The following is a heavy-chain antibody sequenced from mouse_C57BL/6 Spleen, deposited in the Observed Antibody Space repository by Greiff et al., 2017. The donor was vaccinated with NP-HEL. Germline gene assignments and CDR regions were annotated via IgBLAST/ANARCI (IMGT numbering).Heavy chain of an antibody. Sequence: EVQRVESGAELVRPGASVKLSCTASGFNIKDDYMHWVKQRPEQGLEWIGWIDPENGDTEYASKFQGKATITADTSSNTAYLQLSSLTSEDTAVYYCTAYDVRVDYWGQGTSVTVSS. CDR3: TAYDVRVDY. D-gene: IGHD2-12*01. CDR1: GFNIKDDY. J-gene: IGHJ4*01. V-gene: IGHV14-4*01. CDR2: IDPENGDT.